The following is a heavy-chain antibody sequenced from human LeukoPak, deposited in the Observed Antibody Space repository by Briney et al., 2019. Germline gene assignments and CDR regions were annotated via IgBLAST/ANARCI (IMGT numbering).Heavy chain of an antibody. J-gene: IGHJ4*02. Sequence: ETLSLTCTVSGGSISSGDYYWSWIRQPPGKGLEWVSAISGSGGSTYYADSVRGRFTISRDNSKNTLYLQMNSLRAEDTAVYYCATLIYCSSTSCYTDYSDYWGQGTLATVSS. V-gene: IGHV3-23*01. CDR3: ATLIYCSSTSCYTDYSDY. D-gene: IGHD2-2*02. CDR2: ISGSGGST. CDR1: GGSISSGDYY.